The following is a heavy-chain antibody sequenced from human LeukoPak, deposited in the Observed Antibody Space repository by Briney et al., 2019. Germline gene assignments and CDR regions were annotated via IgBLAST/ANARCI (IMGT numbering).Heavy chain of an antibody. CDR1: GFMFTGYS. CDR2: INAGSDYI. J-gene: IGHJ4*02. Sequence: GRSLRLSCAASGFMFTGYSMTWVRQAPGKGLEWISYINAGSDYIYYADSVEGRFTISRDNAKNSVSLQMNSLRAEDTAVYYCARWGLGPSFDYWGQGTLVTVSS. CDR3: ARWGLGPSFDY. V-gene: IGHV3-21*05. D-gene: IGHD1-26*01.